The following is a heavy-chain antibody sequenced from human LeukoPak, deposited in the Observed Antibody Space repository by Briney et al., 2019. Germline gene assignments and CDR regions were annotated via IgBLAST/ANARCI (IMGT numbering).Heavy chain of an antibody. V-gene: IGHV3-7*04. J-gene: IGHJ3*02. Sequence: GGSLRLSCAASGFPFSSHWLSWFRQSPGKGLEWVANIKQDGSEKYYVDSVKGRFTISRDNAKNSLYLQMNSLRAEDTAVYYCARGITGSYDAFDIWGQGTMVTVSS. CDR1: GFPFSSHW. D-gene: IGHD1-20*01. CDR2: IKQDGSEK. CDR3: ARGITGSYDAFDI.